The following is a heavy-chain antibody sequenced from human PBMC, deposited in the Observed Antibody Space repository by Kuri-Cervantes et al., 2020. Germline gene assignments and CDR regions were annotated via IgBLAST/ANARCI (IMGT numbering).Heavy chain of an antibody. CDR1: GGTFTSYA. Sequence: SVKVSCKASGGTFTSYAMSWVRQAPGQGLEWMGRIIPIIGRANYAQKFQGRVTMTADESTSTAYMELSSLRSDDTAVYYCARGRGIEWDAFDIWGQGTMVTVSS. CDR2: IIPIIGRA. D-gene: IGHD5-12*01. V-gene: IGHV1-69*11. J-gene: IGHJ3*02. CDR3: ARGRGIEWDAFDI.